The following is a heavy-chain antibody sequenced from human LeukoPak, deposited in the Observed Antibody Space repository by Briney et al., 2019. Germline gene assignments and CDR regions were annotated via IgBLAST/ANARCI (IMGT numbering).Heavy chain of an antibody. J-gene: IGHJ6*02. CDR1: GFTFSSYA. CDR3: ASPYCSGGSCYSYYYYYGMDV. V-gene: IGHV3-30*04. CDR2: ISYDGSNK. D-gene: IGHD2-15*01. Sequence: GRSLRLSCAASGFTFSSYAMHWVRQAPGEGLEWVAVISYDGSNKYYADSVKGRFTISRDNSKNTLYLQMNSLRAEDTAVYYCASPYCSGGSCYSYYYYYGMDVWGQGTTVTVSS.